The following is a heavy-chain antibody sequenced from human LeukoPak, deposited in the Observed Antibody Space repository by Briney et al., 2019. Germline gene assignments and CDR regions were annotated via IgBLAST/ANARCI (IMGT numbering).Heavy chain of an antibody. J-gene: IGHJ5*02. V-gene: IGHV4-61*01. CDR3: ARDLENYYDSSGYYYGGFDP. D-gene: IGHD3-22*01. CDR2: IYYSGST. Sequence: ETLSLTCTVSGGSVSSGSYYWSWIRQPPGKGLEWIGYIYYSGSTNYNPSLKSRVTISVDTSKNQFSLKLSSVTAADTAVYYCARDLENYYDSSGYYYGGFDPWGQGTPVTVSS. CDR1: GGSVSSGSYY.